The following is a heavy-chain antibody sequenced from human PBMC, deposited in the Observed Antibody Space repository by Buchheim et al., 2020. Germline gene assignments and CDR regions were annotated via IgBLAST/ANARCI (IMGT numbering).Heavy chain of an antibody. D-gene: IGHD3/OR15-3a*01. V-gene: IGHV3-72*01. Sequence: EVHLVESGGGLVEPGGSLRLSCIASKFTFTTYTLTWVRQAPGKGLEWIGRSRHKARSYTTEYAASVKGRFTISRDDSLNSVYMEMHNLETADTAVYYCSRWTLQRDGLDVWGQGTT. CDR1: KFTFTTYT. CDR2: SRHKARSYTT. J-gene: IGHJ6*02. CDR3: SRWTLQRDGLDV.